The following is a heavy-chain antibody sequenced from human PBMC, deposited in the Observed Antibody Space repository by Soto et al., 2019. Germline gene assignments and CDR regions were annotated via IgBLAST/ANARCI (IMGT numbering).Heavy chain of an antibody. V-gene: IGHV4-59*01. J-gene: IGHJ3*02. CDR2: IYYSGST. Sequence: PSETLSLTCTVSGGSISSYYWSWIRQPPGKGLEWIGYIYYSGSTNYNPSLKSRVTISVDTSKNQFSLKLSSVTAADTAVYYCGSPRWGSYRDAFDIWGKGTMVTVSS. CDR3: GSPRWGSYRDAFDI. D-gene: IGHD3-16*02. CDR1: GGSISSYY.